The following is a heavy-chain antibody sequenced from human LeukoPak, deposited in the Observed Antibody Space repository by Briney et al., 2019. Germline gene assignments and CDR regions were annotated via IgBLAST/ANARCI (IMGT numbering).Heavy chain of an antibody. CDR3: GGSGSYYTASYY. J-gene: IGHJ4*02. CDR2: ISNGGVT. V-gene: IGHV3-53*01. D-gene: IGHD3-10*01. Sequence: PGGSLRLSCATSDLTVSDYYMSWVRQAPGRGLEWVSVISNGGVTYYADSVKGRFTISRDDSNDTVYLQMNNVRPEDTAVYYCGGSGSYYTASYYWGQGTLVTVSS. CDR1: DLTVSDYY.